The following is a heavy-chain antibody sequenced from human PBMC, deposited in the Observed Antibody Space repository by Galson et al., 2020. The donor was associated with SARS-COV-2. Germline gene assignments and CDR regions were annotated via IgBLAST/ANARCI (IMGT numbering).Heavy chain of an antibody. CDR3: AKGTLYLGSSGRFGGFDI. CDR2: ISGTDSRT. J-gene: IGHJ3*02. D-gene: IGHD6-6*01. V-gene: IGHV3-23*01. Sequence: GESLKISCAASGFTSGNYAMSWVRQTPGKGLEWVSSISGTDSRTYYAESVRGRFAISRDNYKNTLFLQMNSLRADDTALYYCAKGTLYLGSSGRFGGFDIWGQGTMVTVSP. CDR1: GFTSGNYA.